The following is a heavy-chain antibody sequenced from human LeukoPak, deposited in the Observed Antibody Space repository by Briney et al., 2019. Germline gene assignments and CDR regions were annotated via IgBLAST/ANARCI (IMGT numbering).Heavy chain of an antibody. V-gene: IGHV3-23*01. CDR3: AKWKYSNSGIDDY. CDR1: GFTFSSYA. Sequence: GGSLRLSCAASGFTFSSYAMSWVRQVPGKGLEWVSVISGSSDNTYYADSVKGRFTISRDNSKNMLYLQMNSLRAEDTAVYYCAKWKYSNSGIDDYWGQGTLVTVSS. CDR2: ISGSSDNT. D-gene: IGHD6-6*01. J-gene: IGHJ4*02.